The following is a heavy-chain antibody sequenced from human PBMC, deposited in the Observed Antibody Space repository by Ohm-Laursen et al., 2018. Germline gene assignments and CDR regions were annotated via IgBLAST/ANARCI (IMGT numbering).Heavy chain of an antibody. D-gene: IGHD3-22*01. CDR2: MNPNSGNT. CDR1: GYTFTSYD. Sequence: GSSVKVFCKASGYTFTSYDINWVRQATGQGLEWMGWMNPNSGNTGYAQKFQGRVTMTRNTSISTAYMELSSLRSEDTAVYYCARGPRGYYDSSGYYYARGWFDPWGQGTLVTVSS. CDR3: ARGPRGYYDSSGYYYARGWFDP. J-gene: IGHJ5*02. V-gene: IGHV1-8*01.